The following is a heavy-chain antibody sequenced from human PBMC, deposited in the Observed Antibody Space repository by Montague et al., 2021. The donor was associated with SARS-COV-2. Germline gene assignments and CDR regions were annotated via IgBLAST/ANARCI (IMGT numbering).Heavy chain of an antibody. CDR3: ARLWDTVYYYYGMDV. V-gene: IGHV4-34*01. J-gene: IGHJ6*02. D-gene: IGHD1-26*01. CDR1: GGSFSGYY. Sequence: ETLSLTCAVYGGSFSGYYWSWICQPPGKGLEWIGSIHYSGSTYYNPSLKSRVSISVDTSKNQFSLKLSSVTAADTAVYYCARLWDTVYYYYGMDVWGQGTTVTVSS. CDR2: IHYSGST.